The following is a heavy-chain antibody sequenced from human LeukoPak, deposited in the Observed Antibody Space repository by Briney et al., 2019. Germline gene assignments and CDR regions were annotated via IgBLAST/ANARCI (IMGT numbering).Heavy chain of an antibody. CDR1: VYTFTGYY. V-gene: IGHV1-2*04. Sequence: ASVKVSCKASVYTFTGYYMHWVRQAPGQGLEWMGWINPNSGGTNYAQKFQGWVTMTRDTSISTAYMELSRLRSDDTAVYYCARGYYYGSGSYNFDYWGQGTLVTVSS. D-gene: IGHD3-10*01. CDR3: ARGYYYGSGSYNFDY. J-gene: IGHJ4*02. CDR2: INPNSGGT.